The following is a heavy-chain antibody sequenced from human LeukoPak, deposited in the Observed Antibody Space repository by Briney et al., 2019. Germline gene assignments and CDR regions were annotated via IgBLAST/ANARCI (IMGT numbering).Heavy chain of an antibody. CDR1: GGSFSGYY. Sequence: SETLSLTCAVYGGSFSGYYWSWIRQPPGKGLEWIGEINHSGSTNYNPPLKSRVTMSLDTSQNQFSLRLSSVTAADTAVYYCARSSIVVLPAARKLYYYYMDVWGKGPTVTVPS. CDR3: ARSSIVVLPAARKLYYYYMDV. CDR2: INHSGST. J-gene: IGHJ6*03. V-gene: IGHV4-34*01. D-gene: IGHD2-2*01.